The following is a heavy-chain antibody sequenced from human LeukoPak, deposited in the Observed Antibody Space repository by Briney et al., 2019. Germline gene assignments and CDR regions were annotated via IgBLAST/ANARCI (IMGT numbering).Heavy chain of an antibody. CDR3: ASGERKGTFDY. D-gene: IGHD1-7*01. CDR2: FYYGGTT. CDR1: GGSTSSSSYY. Sequence: SQTLSLTCTVSGGSTSSSSYYWAWIRQPPGKGLEWIGSFYYGGTTYYNPSPKSRVTISVDTSKNQFTLKLSSVTAADTAVFYCASGERKGTFDYWGQGTLVTVSS. V-gene: IGHV4-39*01. J-gene: IGHJ4*02.